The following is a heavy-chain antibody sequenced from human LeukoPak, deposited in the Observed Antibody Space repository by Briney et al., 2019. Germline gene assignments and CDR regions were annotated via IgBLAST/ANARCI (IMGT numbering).Heavy chain of an antibody. Sequence: TSETLSLTCAVYGGSFSGYYWSWIRQPPGKGLEWTGEINHSGSTNYNPSLKSRVTISVDTSKNQFSLKLSSVTAADTAVYYCARGRTILTGYYQFDYWGQGTLVTVSS. CDR3: ARGRTILTGYYQFDY. V-gene: IGHV4-34*01. CDR1: GGSFSGYY. J-gene: IGHJ4*02. D-gene: IGHD3-9*01. CDR2: INHSGST.